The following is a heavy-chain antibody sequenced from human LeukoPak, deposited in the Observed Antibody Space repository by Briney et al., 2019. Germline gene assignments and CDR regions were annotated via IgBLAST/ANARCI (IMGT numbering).Heavy chain of an antibody. CDR1: GFTFSSSW. Sequence: GGSLRLSCAASGFTFSSSWVHWVRQAPGKGLVWVSRITRDGSSTTYADSVKGRFTTSRDNAKNTLYLQMDSLRDDDTAVYYCARDPGYESWSPFWGGMDVWGNGTTVIVSS. D-gene: IGHD3-16*01. CDR3: ARDPGYESWSPFWGGMDV. V-gene: IGHV3-74*01. CDR2: ITRDGSST. J-gene: IGHJ6*04.